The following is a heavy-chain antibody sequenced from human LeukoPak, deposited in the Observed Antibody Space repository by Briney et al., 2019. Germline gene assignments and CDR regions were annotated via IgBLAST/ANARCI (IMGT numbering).Heavy chain of an antibody. Sequence: ASVKVSCKASGYTLTGYYMHWVRQAPGQGLEWMGRINPNSGGTNYAQKFQGRVTMTRDTSISTAYMELSRLRSDDTAVYYCARAYCSSTSCYRGYYYGMDVWGQGTTVTVSS. J-gene: IGHJ6*02. D-gene: IGHD2-2*02. CDR3: ARAYCSSTSCYRGYYYGMDV. V-gene: IGHV1-2*06. CDR2: INPNSGGT. CDR1: GYTLTGYY.